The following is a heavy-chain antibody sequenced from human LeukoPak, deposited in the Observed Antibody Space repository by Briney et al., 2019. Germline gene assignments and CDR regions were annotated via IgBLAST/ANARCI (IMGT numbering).Heavy chain of an antibody. Sequence: SETLSLTCTVSGGSISSYYWSWIRQPPGKGLEWIGYIYYSGSTNYNPSLKSRVTISVDTSKNQFSLKLSSVTAADTAVYYCARTLSVRSESYLAYNWFDPWGQGTLVTVSS. J-gene: IGHJ5*02. CDR1: GGSISSYY. CDR2: IYYSGST. D-gene: IGHD1-26*01. CDR3: ARTLSVRSESYLAYNWFDP. V-gene: IGHV4-59*08.